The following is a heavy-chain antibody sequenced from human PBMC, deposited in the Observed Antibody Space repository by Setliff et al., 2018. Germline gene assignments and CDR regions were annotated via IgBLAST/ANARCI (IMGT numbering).Heavy chain of an antibody. CDR2: IYYSGKT. Sequence: PSETLSLTCTVSGGSISSSSYYWGWIRQPPGKGLEWIGSIYYSGKTYYNPSLKSRVTLSVDTSKNQFSLKLSSVTAADTAVYYCARLLAGTGGFFYYGVDVWGQGTAVTVSS. CDR1: GGSISSSSYY. V-gene: IGHV4-39*07. D-gene: IGHD6-19*01. CDR3: ARLLAGTGGFFYYGVDV. J-gene: IGHJ6*02.